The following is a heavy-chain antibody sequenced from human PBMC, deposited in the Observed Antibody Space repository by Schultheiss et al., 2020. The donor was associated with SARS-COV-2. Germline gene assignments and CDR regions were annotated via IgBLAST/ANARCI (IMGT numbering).Heavy chain of an antibody. Sequence: SETLSLTCTVSGGSISSGGYYWSWIRQPPGKGLEWIGEINHSGSTNYNPSLKSRVTISVDTSKNQFSLKLSSVTAADTAVYYCARGAGRSAPADYYYGMDVWGQGTTVTVSS. V-gene: IGHV4-39*01. D-gene: IGHD1-26*01. J-gene: IGHJ6*02. CDR1: GGSISSGGYY. CDR3: ARGAGRSAPADYYYGMDV. CDR2: INHSGST.